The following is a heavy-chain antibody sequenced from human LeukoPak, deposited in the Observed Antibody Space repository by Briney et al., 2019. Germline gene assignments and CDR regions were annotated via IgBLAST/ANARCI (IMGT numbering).Heavy chain of an antibody. V-gene: IGHV3-7*01. CDR1: GFTFSSYW. CDR2: IKKDGSEK. D-gene: IGHD3-10*01. J-gene: IGHJ6*03. Sequence: GGSLRLSCAASGFTFSSYWMSWVRQAPGKGLEWVANIKKDGSEKYYVDSVKGRFTISRDNAKNSLYLQMNSLRAEDTAVYYCASYGHYYYYMDVWGKGTTATVSS. CDR3: ASYGHYYYYMDV.